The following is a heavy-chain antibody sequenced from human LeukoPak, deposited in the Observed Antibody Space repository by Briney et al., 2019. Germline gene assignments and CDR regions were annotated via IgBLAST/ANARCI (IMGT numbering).Heavy chain of an antibody. Sequence: GGSLRLSCAASGFTFSNYAMTWVRQAPGKGLEWVSAISGSGAGTYFADSVKGRFTISRDNAMTTLYLQMNSLRAEDTAVYYCAKGSLRFLEWLFNPWGQGTLVTVSS. CDR2: ISGSGAGT. J-gene: IGHJ4*02. CDR1: GFTFSNYA. V-gene: IGHV3-23*01. D-gene: IGHD3-3*01. CDR3: AKGSLRFLEWLFNP.